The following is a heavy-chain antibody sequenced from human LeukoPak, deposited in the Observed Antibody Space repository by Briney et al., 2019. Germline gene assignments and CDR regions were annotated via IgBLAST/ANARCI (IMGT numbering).Heavy chain of an antibody. CDR1: GFTFSSYS. CDR3: ARDSSGWYLVDY. Sequence: GGSLRLSCAASGFTFSSYSMNWVRQAPGKGLEWASSISSSSSYIYYADSVKGRFTISRDNAKNSLYLQMNSLRAEDTAVYYCARDSSGWYLVDYWGQGTLVTVSS. V-gene: IGHV3-21*01. CDR2: ISSSSSYI. D-gene: IGHD6-19*01. J-gene: IGHJ4*02.